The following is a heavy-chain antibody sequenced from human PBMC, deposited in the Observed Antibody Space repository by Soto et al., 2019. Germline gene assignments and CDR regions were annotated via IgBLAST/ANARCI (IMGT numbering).Heavy chain of an antibody. Sequence: GGSLRLSCAGSGFTFGDSYMSWIRQAPGKGLEWLSYISPGSRYPAYADSVKGRFTISRDNAKRSPYLQMMSLTAEDTAIYYCVRGGGGGLFDPWGQGTLVTVSS. CDR2: ISPGSRYP. CDR3: VRGGGGGLFDP. J-gene: IGHJ5*02. D-gene: IGHD2-15*01. CDR1: GFTFGDSY. V-gene: IGHV3-11*06.